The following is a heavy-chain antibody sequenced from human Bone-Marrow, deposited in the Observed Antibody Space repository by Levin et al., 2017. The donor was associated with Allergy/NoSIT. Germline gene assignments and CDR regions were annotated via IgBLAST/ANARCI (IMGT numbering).Heavy chain of an antibody. V-gene: IGHV3-30*04. CDR2: ISHDGSNT. D-gene: IGHD3-16*01. J-gene: IGHJ3*01. Sequence: GGSLRLSCAASGFLFNTYAIHWVRQAPGKGLEWVALISHDGSNTFYADSVRGRFTIPRDNSKSTVYLQVSSLSADDTAVYYCARDFYDRVWGTYPLWAAFDLWGQGTMVAVSS. CDR3: ARDFYDRVWGTYPLWAAFDL. CDR1: GFLFNTYA.